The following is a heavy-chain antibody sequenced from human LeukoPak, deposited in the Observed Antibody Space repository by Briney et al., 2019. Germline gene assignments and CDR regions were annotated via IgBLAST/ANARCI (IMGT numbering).Heavy chain of an antibody. V-gene: IGHV4-31*03. D-gene: IGHD3-9*01. CDR1: GGSISSGGYY. CDR3: ARAPHSDISAFDY. J-gene: IGHJ4*02. Sequence: SQTLSLTCTVSGGSISSGGYYWSWIRQHPGKGLEWIGYIYYSGSTYYNPSLKSRVTISVDTSKNQVSLKVTSVTAADTAVYYCARAPHSDISAFDYWGQGTLVIVSS. CDR2: IYYSGST.